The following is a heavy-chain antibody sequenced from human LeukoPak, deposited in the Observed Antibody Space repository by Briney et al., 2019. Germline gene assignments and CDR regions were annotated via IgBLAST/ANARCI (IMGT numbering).Heavy chain of an antibody. Sequence: PSETLSLTCTVSGGSISSYSWSWIRQPPGKGLEWIGYIYYSGSSNYNPSLMSRVAISVDTSKNQFSLKLGSVTAADAAVYYCARGESSNWSFDYWGQGTLVTVSS. J-gene: IGHJ4*02. CDR1: GGSISSYS. CDR2: IYYSGSS. V-gene: IGHV4-59*01. CDR3: ARGESSNWSFDY. D-gene: IGHD6-13*01.